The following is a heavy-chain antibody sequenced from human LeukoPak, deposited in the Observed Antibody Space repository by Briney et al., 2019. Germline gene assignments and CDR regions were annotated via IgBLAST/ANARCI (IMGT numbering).Heavy chain of an antibody. V-gene: IGHV3-74*01. CDR2: IKSDGSSI. Sequence: PGGSLRLSCVGSGLTFSGYWMYWVRQAPGKGLVWLSRIKSDGSSIIYADSVKGRFTISRDNAKNSVYLEMNSLRAEDTAVYYCARESLEYSGSYYWGQGTLVTVSS. CDR1: GLTFSGYW. CDR3: ARESLEYSGSYY. J-gene: IGHJ4*02. D-gene: IGHD1-26*01.